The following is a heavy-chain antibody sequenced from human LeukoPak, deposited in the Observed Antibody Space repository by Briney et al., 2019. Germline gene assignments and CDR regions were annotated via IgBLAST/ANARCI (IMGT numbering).Heavy chain of an antibody. J-gene: IGHJ4*02. V-gene: IGHV1-69*05. CDR2: IIPTFGTA. D-gene: IGHD5-18*01. Sequence: SVKVSCKASGGTFSSYAISWVRQAPGQGLEWMEGIIPTFGTANYAQKFQGRVTITTDESTSTAYMGLSSLRSEDTAVYYCARGRWDTAMVYFDYWGQGTLVTVSS. CDR3: ARGRWDTAMVYFDY. CDR1: GGTFSSYA.